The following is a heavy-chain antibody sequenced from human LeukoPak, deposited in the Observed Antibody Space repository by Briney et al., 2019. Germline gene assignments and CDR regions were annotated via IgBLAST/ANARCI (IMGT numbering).Heavy chain of an antibody. CDR3: ARGRKMALDY. Sequence: PSETLSLTCTVSGYSISSGYYWGWIRQPPGKGLEWIGSIYHSGSTYYNPSLKSRVTISVDTSKNQFSLKLSSVTAADTAVYYCARGRKMALDYWGQGTLVTVSS. CDR1: GYSISSGYY. J-gene: IGHJ4*02. V-gene: IGHV4-38-2*02. CDR2: IYHSGST. D-gene: IGHD5-24*01.